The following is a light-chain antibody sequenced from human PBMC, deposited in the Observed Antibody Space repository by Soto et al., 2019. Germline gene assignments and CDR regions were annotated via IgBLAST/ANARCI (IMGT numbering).Light chain of an antibody. V-gene: IGKV3-15*01. J-gene: IGKJ4*01. Sequence: EIVMTQSPATLSVSPGGRATLSCRASQSVSSNLAWYQQKPGRAPRLLIYGASSRATGITASISGSGSGTEFTLTISSLQSEDFAVYYCQQYNNWPLTFGGGTKVEIK. CDR3: QQYNNWPLT. CDR2: GAS. CDR1: QSVSSN.